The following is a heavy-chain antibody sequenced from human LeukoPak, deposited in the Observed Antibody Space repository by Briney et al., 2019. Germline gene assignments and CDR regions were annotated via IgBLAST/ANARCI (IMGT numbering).Heavy chain of an antibody. D-gene: IGHD2-21*02. J-gene: IGHJ5*02. CDR3: ARDANEHIVVVTARYNWFDP. Sequence: GGSLRLSCAASGFTFDDYGMSWVCQAPGKGLEWVSGINWNGGSTGYADSVKGRFTIFRDNAKNSLYLQMNSLRAEDTALYYCARDANEHIVVVTARYNWFDPWGQGTLVTVSS. V-gene: IGHV3-20*04. CDR2: INWNGGST. CDR1: GFTFDDYG.